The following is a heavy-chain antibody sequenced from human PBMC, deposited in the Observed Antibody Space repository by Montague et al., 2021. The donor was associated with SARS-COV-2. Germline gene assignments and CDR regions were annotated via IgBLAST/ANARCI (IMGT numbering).Heavy chain of an antibody. V-gene: IGHV4-4*02. Sequence: SETLSLTCAVSLHSGSPDNQGTRGSVHPGNAIAGVGGMSPTASTKYKPSLKSRVSMSVDKSWNQFSLRLTSVTAADTAIYYRARKGSGRSDLAYWGQRTLVTVSS. CDR2: MSPTAST. CDR1: LHSGSPDNQ. CDR3: ARKGSGRSDLAY. J-gene: IGHJ4*02. D-gene: IGHD1-26*01.